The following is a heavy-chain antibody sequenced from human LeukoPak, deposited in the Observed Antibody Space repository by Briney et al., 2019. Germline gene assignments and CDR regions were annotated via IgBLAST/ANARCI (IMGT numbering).Heavy chain of an antibody. Sequence: ASVKVSCKASGYTFTSYYMHWVRQAPGQGLEWMGIINPSGGSTSYAQKLQGRVTMTTDTSTSTAYMELRSLRSDDTAVYYCARDGPRKVYATDWGQGTLVTVSS. D-gene: IGHD2-8*01. J-gene: IGHJ4*02. CDR1: GYTFTSYY. V-gene: IGHV1-46*01. CDR2: INPSGGST. CDR3: ARDGPRKVYATD.